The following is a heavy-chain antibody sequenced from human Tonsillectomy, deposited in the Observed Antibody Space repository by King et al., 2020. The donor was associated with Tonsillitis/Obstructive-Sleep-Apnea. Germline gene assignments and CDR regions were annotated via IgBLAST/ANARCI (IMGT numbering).Heavy chain of an antibody. Sequence: LQLQESGPGLVKPSETLSLTCTVSGGSISSSSYYWGCISQPPAKGLVWIGSIYYIGSTYYNPSLNSRVTISLDTSKNQFSLKLSSVTAADTAVYYCARYIAAAGTFDYWGQGTLVTVSS. CDR2: IYYIGST. CDR1: GGSISSSSYY. D-gene: IGHD6-13*01. V-gene: IGHV4-39*01. J-gene: IGHJ4*02. CDR3: ARYIAAAGTFDY.